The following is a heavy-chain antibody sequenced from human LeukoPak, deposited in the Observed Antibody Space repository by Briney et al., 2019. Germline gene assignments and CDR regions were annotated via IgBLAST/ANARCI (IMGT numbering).Heavy chain of an antibody. D-gene: IGHD2-2*01. CDR3: ASFIVVVPAASFDYYYGMDV. J-gene: IGHJ6*02. CDR2: INHSGST. V-gene: IGHV4-34*01. Sequence: SETLSLTCAVYGGSFSGYYWSWIRQPPGKGLEWIGEINHSGSTNYNPSLKSRVTISVDTSKNQFSLKLSSVTAADTAMYYCASFIVVVPAASFDYYYGMDVWGQGTTVTVSS. CDR1: GGSFSGYY.